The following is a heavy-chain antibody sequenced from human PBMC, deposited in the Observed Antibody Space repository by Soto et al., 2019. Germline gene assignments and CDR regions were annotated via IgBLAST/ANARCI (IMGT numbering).Heavy chain of an antibody. D-gene: IGHD3-22*01. CDR2: IYYSGST. V-gene: IGHV4-30-4*01. CDR3: ARADYYDSSGYWSYFDY. Sequence: PSETLSLTCTVSGGSISSGDDYWSWIRQPPGKGLEWIGYIYYSGSTYYNPSLKSRVTISVDTSKNQFSLKLSSVTAADTAVYYCARADYYDSSGYWSYFDYWGQGTLVTVS. CDR1: GGSISSGDDY. J-gene: IGHJ4*02.